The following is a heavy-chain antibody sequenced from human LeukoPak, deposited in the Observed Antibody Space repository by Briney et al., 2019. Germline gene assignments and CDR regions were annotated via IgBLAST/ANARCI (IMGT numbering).Heavy chain of an antibody. CDR3: ARTPHSMVASY. J-gene: IGHJ4*02. V-gene: IGHV5-10-1*01. CDR2: IDPSDSYT. D-gene: IGHD5-12*01. CDR1: GYTFTSYG. Sequence: KVSCKASGYTFTSYGISWVRQMPGKGREWMGRIDPSDSYTNYSPSFQGHVTISADKSISTAYLQWSSLKASDTAMYYCARTPHSMVASYWGQGTLVTVSS.